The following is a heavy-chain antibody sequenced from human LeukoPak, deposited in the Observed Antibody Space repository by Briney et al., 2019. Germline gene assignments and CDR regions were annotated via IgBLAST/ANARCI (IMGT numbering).Heavy chain of an antibody. J-gene: IGHJ6*02. D-gene: IGHD2-2*01. V-gene: IGHV3-33*01. Sequence: PEGSLRLSCAASGFTFSSYGMHWVRQAPGKGLEWVAVIWYDGSNKYYADSVKGRFTISRDNSKYTLYLQMNSLRAEDTAVYYCATERVDVPAASPMDVWGQGTTVTVSS. CDR1: GFTFSSYG. CDR2: IWYDGSNK. CDR3: ATERVDVPAASPMDV.